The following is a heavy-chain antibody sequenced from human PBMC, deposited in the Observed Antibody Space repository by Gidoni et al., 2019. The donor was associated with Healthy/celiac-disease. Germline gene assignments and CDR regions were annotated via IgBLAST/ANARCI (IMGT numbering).Heavy chain of an antibody. CDR3: ARDTYYDFWSDNGRRDAFDI. CDR1: GYTFTSYG. CDR2: ISAYNGNT. V-gene: IGHV1-18*01. Sequence: QVQLVQSGAEVKKPGASVKVSCKASGYTFTSYGISWVRQAPGQGLEWMGWISAYNGNTNYAQKLQGRVTMTTDTSTSTAYMELRSLRSDDTAVYYCARDTYYDFWSDNGRRDAFDIWGQGTMVTVSS. D-gene: IGHD3-3*01. J-gene: IGHJ3*02.